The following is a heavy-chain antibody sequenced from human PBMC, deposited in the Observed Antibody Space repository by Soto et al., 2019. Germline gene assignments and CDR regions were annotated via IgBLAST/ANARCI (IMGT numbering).Heavy chain of an antibody. CDR3: AKDMFRGVPDYFDY. CDR2: VSTSNSIK. J-gene: IGHJ4*01. V-gene: IGHV3-30*18. Sequence: GGSMRLSCAASGLTLSSYSMNWVRQAPGKGLEWVAFVSTSNSIKYYSESVKGRFTISRDNSKSTLYLQMDSLRPDDTAVYYCAKDMFRGVPDYFDYWGHGTLVTVSS. CDR1: GLTLSSYS. D-gene: IGHD3-10*01.